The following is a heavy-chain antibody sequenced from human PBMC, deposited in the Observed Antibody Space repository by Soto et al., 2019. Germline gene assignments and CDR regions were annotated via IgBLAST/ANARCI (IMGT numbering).Heavy chain of an antibody. D-gene: IGHD2-21*02. CDR1: GGYVSSGSHY. CDR3: ARDRIVVVTAIPLLYGMDV. CDR2: IYYSGST. Sequence: PSATLSLTCTVSGGYVSSGSHYWSWIRQPPGKGLERIGYIYYSGSTNYNPSLKSRVTISVDTSKNQFSLKLSSVTAAETAVYYCARDRIVVVTAIPLLYGMDVWGQATTVTVSS. J-gene: IGHJ6*02. V-gene: IGHV4-61*01.